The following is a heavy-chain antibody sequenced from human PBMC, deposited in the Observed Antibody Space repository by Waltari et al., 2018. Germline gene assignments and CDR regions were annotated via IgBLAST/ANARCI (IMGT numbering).Heavy chain of an antibody. J-gene: IGHJ5*02. CDR3: AREIDRGPGRWFDP. V-gene: IGHV4-4*07. CDR2: VYTIGST. CDR1: GGSISGSY. Sequence: QVQLQESGPGLVKPSETLSLTCTVSGGSISGSYWNWIRQPAGKGLDWIGRVYTIGSTNSHPSLKSRVTMSVDTSKNQFSLKLSSVTAADTAVYFCAREIDRGPGRWFDPWGQGTLVTVSS. D-gene: IGHD1-26*01.